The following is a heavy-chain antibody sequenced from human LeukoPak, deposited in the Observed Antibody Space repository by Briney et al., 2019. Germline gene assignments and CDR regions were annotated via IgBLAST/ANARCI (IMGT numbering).Heavy chain of an antibody. CDR2: IKHSGST. CDR1: VGALRGYY. CDR3: ARGGSGWYQDY. D-gene: IGHD6-19*01. Sequence: PETLSLTCAVCVGALRGYYWRWIRQPPGRGLECKREIKHSGSTNYSPSLKSRVTISVDTSKNQFSLKLSSVSAADTAVYYCARGGSGWYQDYWGQGTLVTVSS. J-gene: IGHJ4*02. V-gene: IGHV4-34*01.